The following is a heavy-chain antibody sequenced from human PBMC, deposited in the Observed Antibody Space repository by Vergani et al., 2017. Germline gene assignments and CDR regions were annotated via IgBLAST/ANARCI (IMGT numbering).Heavy chain of an antibody. CDR1: RYSFTSYW. J-gene: IGHJ5*02. CDR2: IHPGDSDT. Sequence: EVQLVQSGAEVKKPGESLKISCKGSRYSFTSYWIGWVRQMPGKGLEWMGIIHPGDSDTRYSPSFQGQVTISADKSISTAYLQWSSLKASDTAMYYCARVVRGYCSSTSCYNWFDPWGQGTLVTVSS. V-gene: IGHV5-51*03. CDR3: ARVVRGYCSSTSCYNWFDP. D-gene: IGHD2-2*01.